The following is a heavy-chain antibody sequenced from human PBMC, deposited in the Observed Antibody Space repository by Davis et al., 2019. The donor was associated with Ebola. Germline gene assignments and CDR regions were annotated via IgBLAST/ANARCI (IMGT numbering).Heavy chain of an antibody. V-gene: IGHV3-23*01. Sequence: PGGSLRLSCAVSGFTFSTYVMSWVRQAPGKGLEWVSSISTSGETAFYADSVKGRFTISRDNSKNTLYLQMNILRGDDTAVYYCAKAFETRPVYIAVAGAFDSWGQGALVTVSS. CDR1: GFTFSTYV. CDR2: ISTSGETA. CDR3: AKAFETRPVYIAVAGAFDS. J-gene: IGHJ4*02. D-gene: IGHD6-19*01.